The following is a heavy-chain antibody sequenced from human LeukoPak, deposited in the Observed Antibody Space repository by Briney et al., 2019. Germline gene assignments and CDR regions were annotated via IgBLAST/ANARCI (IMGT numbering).Heavy chain of an antibody. Sequence: SVKVSCKASGYTFTNYAIHWVRQAPGQRLEWMGWINGGNGKTMYSQKLQGRVTITRDSSASTVNMELSSPRSEDTAVYYCARPSHYGSSFPYFFDYWGQGTLVTVSS. J-gene: IGHJ4*02. V-gene: IGHV1-3*01. D-gene: IGHD3-10*01. CDR3: ARPSHYGSSFPYFFDY. CDR2: INGGNGKT. CDR1: GYTFTNYA.